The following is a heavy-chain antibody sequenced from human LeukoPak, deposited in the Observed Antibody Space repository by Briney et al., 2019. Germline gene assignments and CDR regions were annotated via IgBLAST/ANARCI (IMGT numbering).Heavy chain of an antibody. D-gene: IGHD3-10*01. CDR1: GDSVSSNSAA. CDR2: TYYRSKWYN. J-gene: IGHJ5*02. Sequence: SQTLSLTCAISGDSVSSNSAAWNWIRQSPSRGLEWLGRTYYRSKWYNDYAVSVKSRITINPDTSKNQFSLQLNSVTPEDTAVYYCARGWFGELLEPNWFDPWGQGTLVTVSS. CDR3: ARGWFGELLEPNWFDP. V-gene: IGHV6-1*01.